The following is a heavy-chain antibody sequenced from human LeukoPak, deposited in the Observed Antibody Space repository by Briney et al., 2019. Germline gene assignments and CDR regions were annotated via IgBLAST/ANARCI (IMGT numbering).Heavy chain of an antibody. V-gene: IGHV1-18*01. D-gene: IGHD4-23*01. CDR2: ISGYNGNT. CDR1: GYTFTNYG. CDR3: ARGDYGGYPDY. J-gene: IGHJ4*02. Sequence: ASVTVSCKASGYTFTNYGINWVRQAPGQGLEWMGWISGYNGNTNYAQKLQGRVTMTTDTSTTTAYMELRSLRSDDTAMYYCARGDYGGYPDYWGQGTLATVTS.